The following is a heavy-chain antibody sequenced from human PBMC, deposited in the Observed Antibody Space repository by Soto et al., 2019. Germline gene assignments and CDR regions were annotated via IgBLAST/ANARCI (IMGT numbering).Heavy chain of an antibody. V-gene: IGHV2-70*11. D-gene: IGHD1-26*01. CDR1: GFSLSTSGMC. CDR2: IDWDDDK. CDR3: ARIKGSTSYFDS. J-gene: IGHJ4*02. Sequence: SGPTLVNPTQTLTLTCTFSGFSLSTSGMCVSWIGQPPGKALEWLARIDWDDDKYYSTSLKTRLTISKDTSKSQVVLTMTNMDPVDKPTYYCARIKGSTSYFDSWGQETLVTVSS.